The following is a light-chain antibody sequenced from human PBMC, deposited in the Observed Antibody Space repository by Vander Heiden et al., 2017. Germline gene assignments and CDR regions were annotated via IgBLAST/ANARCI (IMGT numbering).Light chain of an antibody. J-gene: IGKJ4*01. V-gene: IGKV3-15*01. CDR3: QQDQSWPLT. CDR2: AAS. CDR1: QSVHNN. Sequence: ETVTTQSPATLSVSPGERVTLSCGTSQSVHNNLAWYQQKPGQAPRLLIYAASTRATGFPARFSGSGSGTEFTLTISSLQSEDSAVYYCQQDQSWPLTFGGGTKVEIK.